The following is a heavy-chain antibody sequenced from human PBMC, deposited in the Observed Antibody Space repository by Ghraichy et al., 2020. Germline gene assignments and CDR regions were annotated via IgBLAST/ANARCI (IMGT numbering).Heavy chain of an antibody. D-gene: IGHD3-16*02. CDR3: ARDIRADIAFGRVIVRVPYGMDV. V-gene: IGHV1-18*01. J-gene: IGHJ6*02. Sequence: ASVKVSCKASGYTFTSYGISWVRQAPGQGLEWMGWISAYNGNTNYAQKLQGRVTMTTDTSTSTAYMELRSLRSDDTAVSYCARDIRADIAFGRVIVRVPYGMDVWGQGTTVTVSS. CDR1: GYTFTSYG. CDR2: ISAYNGNT.